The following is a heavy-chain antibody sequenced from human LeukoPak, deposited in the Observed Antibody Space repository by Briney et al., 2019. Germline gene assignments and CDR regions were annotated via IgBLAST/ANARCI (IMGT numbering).Heavy chain of an antibody. V-gene: IGHV4-59*12. J-gene: IGHJ4*02. CDR2: IYYSGST. D-gene: IGHD3-10*01. CDR3: ARDPPVRGGSYFTLFDY. CDR1: GGSISSYY. Sequence: SETLSLTCTVSGGSISSYYWSWIRQPPGKGLEWIGYIYYSGSTNYNPSLKSRVTISVDTSKNQFSLKLSSVTAADAAVYYCARDPPVRGGSYFTLFDYWGQGTLVTVSS.